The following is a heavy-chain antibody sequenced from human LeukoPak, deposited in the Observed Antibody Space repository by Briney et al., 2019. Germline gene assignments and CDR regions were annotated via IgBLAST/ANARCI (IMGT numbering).Heavy chain of an antibody. CDR1: GYTFTSYG. CDR2: ISAYNGNT. V-gene: IGHV1-18*01. J-gene: IGHJ4*02. D-gene: IGHD5-24*01. Sequence: ASVKVSCKASGYTFTSYGISWVRQAPGQGLEWMGWISAYNGNTNYAQKLQGRVTMTTDTSTSTAYMELSSLRSEDTAVYYCARERRDGYNSGYFDYWGQGTLVTVSS. CDR3: ARERRDGYNSGYFDY.